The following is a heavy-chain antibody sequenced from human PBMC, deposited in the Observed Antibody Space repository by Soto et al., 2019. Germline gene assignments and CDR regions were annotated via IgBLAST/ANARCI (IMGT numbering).Heavy chain of an antibody. V-gene: IGHV4-59*08. CDR3: ARHVNLPLVGTGFDS. CDR1: GGFISADC. D-gene: IGHD6-19*01. J-gene: IGHJ4*02. Sequence: SETLCLTCTVSGGFISADCWILCRQPPGKGLEWIGYIYSIGSTNYNPSLRSRVTMSIDTSQEQFSLKLSSVTATDTAVYYCARHVNLPLVGTGFDSWGRGTLVTVS. CDR2: IYSIGST.